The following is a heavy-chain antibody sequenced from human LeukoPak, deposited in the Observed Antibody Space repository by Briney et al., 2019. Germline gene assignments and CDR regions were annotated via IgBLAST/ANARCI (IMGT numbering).Heavy chain of an antibody. V-gene: IGHV4-4*07. D-gene: IGHD3-10*01. J-gene: IGHJ4*02. CDR3: ARDNNYYGSGSYFLWDY. CDR1: GGSISSYY. CDR2: IYTSGST. Sequence: PSETLSLTCTVSGGSISSYYWSWIRQPAGKGLEWIGRIYTSGSTNYNPSLKSRVTMSVDTSKNQFSLKLSSVTAADTAVYYCARDNNYYGSGSYFLWDYWGQGTLVTVSS.